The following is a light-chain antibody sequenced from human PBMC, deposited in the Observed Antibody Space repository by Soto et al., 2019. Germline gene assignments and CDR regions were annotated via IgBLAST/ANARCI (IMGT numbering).Light chain of an antibody. J-gene: IGLJ3*02. V-gene: IGLV7-46*01. CDR3: LISSGGARV. CDR1: TGAVTIGHY. CDR2: DTN. Sequence: QAVVTQEPSLTVSPGGTGSLTCGSNTGAVTIGHYPYWFQQKPGQAPRTLVYDTNNRHSWTPARFSGSLLGGKAALPLSGAQPEDEADYYCLISSGGARVFGGGTKVTVL.